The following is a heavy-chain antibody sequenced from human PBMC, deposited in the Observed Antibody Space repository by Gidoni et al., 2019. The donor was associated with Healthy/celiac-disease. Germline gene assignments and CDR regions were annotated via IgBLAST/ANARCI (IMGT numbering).Heavy chain of an antibody. CDR1: GYTLTSYD. Sequence: QVQLVQSGAEVKKPGASVKVSCKASGYTLTSYDINWVRQATGQGLEWMGWMNPNCGNTGYAQKFQGRVTMTRNTSISTAYMELSSLRSEDTAVYYCARVTAPTVAGTDYYYGMDVWGQGTTVTVSS. J-gene: IGHJ6*02. D-gene: IGHD6-19*01. CDR3: ARVTAPTVAGTDYYYGMDV. V-gene: IGHV1-8*01. CDR2: MNPNCGNT.